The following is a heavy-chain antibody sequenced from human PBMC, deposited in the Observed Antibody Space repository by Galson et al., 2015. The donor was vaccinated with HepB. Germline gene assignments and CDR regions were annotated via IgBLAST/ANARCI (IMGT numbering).Heavy chain of an antibody. CDR2: IWYDGSNK. CDR3: ARDRSSSTMYFDI. J-gene: IGHJ3*02. V-gene: IGHV3-33*01. Sequence: SLRLSCAASGFTFSSYGMHWVRQAPGKGLEWVAVIWYDGSNKYYADSVKGRFTISRDNSKNTLYLQMNSLRAEDTAVYYCARDRSSSTMYFDIWGQGTMVTASS. D-gene: IGHD6-6*01. CDR1: GFTFSSYG.